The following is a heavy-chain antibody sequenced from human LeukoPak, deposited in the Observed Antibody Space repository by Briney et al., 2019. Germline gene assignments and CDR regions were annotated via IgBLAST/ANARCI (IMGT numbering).Heavy chain of an antibody. V-gene: IGHV4-39*07. CDR1: GGSISSSSYY. D-gene: IGHD3-9*01. CDR2: IYYSGST. Sequence: SETLSLTCTVSGGSISSSSYYWGWIRQPPGKGLEWIGSIYYSGSTYYNPSLKSRVTISVDTSKNQFSLKLSSVTAAGTAVYYCARYYDILTGYSNWFDPWGQGTLVTVSS. J-gene: IGHJ5*02. CDR3: ARYYDILTGYSNWFDP.